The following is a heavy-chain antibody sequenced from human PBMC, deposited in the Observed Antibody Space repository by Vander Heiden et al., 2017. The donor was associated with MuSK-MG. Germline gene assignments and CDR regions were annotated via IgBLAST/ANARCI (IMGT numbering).Heavy chain of an antibody. CDR2: IYHSGST. CDR1: GYSISSRYY. V-gene: IGHV4-38-2*02. CDR3: ARDPTGGYYNWFDP. Sequence: QVQLQESGPGLVKPSETLSLTCTVSGYSISSRYYWGWIRQPPGKGLEWIGSIYHSGSTYYNPSLKSRVTISVDTSKNQFSLKLSSVTAADTAVYYCARDPTGGYYNWFDPWGQGTLVTVSS. D-gene: IGHD4-4*01. J-gene: IGHJ5*02.